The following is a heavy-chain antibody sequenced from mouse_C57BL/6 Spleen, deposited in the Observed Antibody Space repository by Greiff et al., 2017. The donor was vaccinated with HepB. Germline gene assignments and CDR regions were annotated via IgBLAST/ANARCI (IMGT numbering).Heavy chain of an antibody. CDR2: INPNNGGT. V-gene: IGHV1-22*01. Sequence: EVKLVESGPELVKPGASVKMSCKASGYTFTDYNMHWVKQSHGKSLEWIGYINPNNGGTSYNQKFKGKATLTVNKSSSTAYMELRSLTSEDSAVYYCARAQTAQAPWFAYWGQGTLVTVSA. CDR3: ARAQTAQAPWFAY. CDR1: GYTFTDYN. J-gene: IGHJ3*01. D-gene: IGHD3-2*02.